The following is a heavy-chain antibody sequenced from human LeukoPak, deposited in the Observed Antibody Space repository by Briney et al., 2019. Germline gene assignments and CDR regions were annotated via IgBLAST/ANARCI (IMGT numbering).Heavy chain of an antibody. CDR3: ARAMTD. V-gene: IGHV4-59*01. Sequence: SETLSLTCTVSGASISSYYWSWIRQPPGKGLEWIGSINYSGTTTSHPSLKSRVTISVDTSKDQFSLKLSSVPAAEPAVYYCARAMTDWGQGTLVTVSS. CDR2: INYSGTT. CDR1: GASISSYY. J-gene: IGHJ4*02.